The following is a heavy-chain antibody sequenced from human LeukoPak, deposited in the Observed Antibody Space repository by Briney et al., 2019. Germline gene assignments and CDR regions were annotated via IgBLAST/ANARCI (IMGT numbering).Heavy chain of an antibody. CDR1: GFTFSNAW. J-gene: IGHJ4*02. V-gene: IGHV3-15*01. CDR2: IKSKIDGGTI. CDR3: TGPDYFDY. Sequence: GGSLRLSCAASGFTFSNAWMSWVRQTPGKGLEWVGRIKSKIDGGTIDYAAPVKGRFTISRDDSKKTVYLQMNSLKTEDTGVYYCTGPDYFDYWGQGTLVTVSS.